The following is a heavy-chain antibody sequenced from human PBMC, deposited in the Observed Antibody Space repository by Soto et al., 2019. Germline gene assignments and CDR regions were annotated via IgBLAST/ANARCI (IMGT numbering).Heavy chain of an antibody. Sequence: KPSETLSLTCTVSGGSISSYYWSWIRQPPGKGLEWIGYIYYSGSTNYNPSLKSRVTISVDTSKNQFSLKLSSVTAADTAVYYCARGGYCTNGVCYKNWFDPWGQGTLVTVSS. CDR3: ARGGYCTNGVCYKNWFDP. CDR2: IYYSGST. CDR1: GGSISSYY. V-gene: IGHV4-59*01. J-gene: IGHJ5*02. D-gene: IGHD2-8*01.